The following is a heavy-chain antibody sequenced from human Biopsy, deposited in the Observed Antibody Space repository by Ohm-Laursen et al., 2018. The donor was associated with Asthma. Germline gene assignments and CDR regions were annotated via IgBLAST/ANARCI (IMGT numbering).Heavy chain of an antibody. V-gene: IGHV3-30-3*01. CDR3: AREGVAGTHIED. CDR1: RFSYE. Sequence: SLRLSCTASRFSYEMHWVRQAPGKGLEWVAVISYDGSSIYYADSVKGRFTISRDNSKNTLSLQMNSLTAEDTAVYYCAREGVAGTHIEDWGQGTLVTVSS. D-gene: IGHD6-19*01. CDR2: ISYDGSSI. J-gene: IGHJ4*02.